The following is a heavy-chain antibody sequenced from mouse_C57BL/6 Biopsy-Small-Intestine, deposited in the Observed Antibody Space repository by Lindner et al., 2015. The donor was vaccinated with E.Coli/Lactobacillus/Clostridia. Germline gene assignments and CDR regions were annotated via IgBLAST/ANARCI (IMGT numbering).Heavy chain of an antibody. CDR3: ARRSDGYYAWFAY. Sequence: VQLQESGPELVKPGASVKISCKTSDYEFSRYWMNWVKQRPGKGLEWIGQIYTEDGDTNYNGDFKGKAILTADKSSSTAYMQLSSLTSEDSAVYFCARRSDGYYAWFAYWGQGTLVTVSA. CDR2: IYTEDGDT. J-gene: IGHJ3*01. CDR1: DYEFSRYW. D-gene: IGHD2-3*01. V-gene: IGHV1-80*01.